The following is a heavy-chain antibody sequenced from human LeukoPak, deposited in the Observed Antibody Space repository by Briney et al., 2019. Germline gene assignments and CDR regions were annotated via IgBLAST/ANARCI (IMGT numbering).Heavy chain of an antibody. CDR2: IYSGGST. V-gene: IGHV3-66*01. Sequence: GGSLRLSCAASGFTVSSNYMSWVRQAPGKGLEWVSVIYSGGSTYYADSVKGRFTISRDNSKNTLYLQMNSLRAEGTAVYYCARDLLGGYSYGYDAFDIRGQGTMVTVSS. CDR3: ARDLLGGYSYGYDAFDI. CDR1: GFTVSSNY. D-gene: IGHD5-18*01. J-gene: IGHJ3*02.